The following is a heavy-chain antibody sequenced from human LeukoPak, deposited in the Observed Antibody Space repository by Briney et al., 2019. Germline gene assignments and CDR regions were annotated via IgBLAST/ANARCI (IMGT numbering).Heavy chain of an antibody. J-gene: IGHJ4*02. CDR3: ATWGYYDSSGYSPDFDY. CDR2: ISSSGSTI. CDR1: GFTFSSYE. V-gene: IGHV3-48*03. D-gene: IGHD3-22*01. Sequence: PGGSLRLSCVASGFTFSSYEMNWVRQAPGKGLEWVSYISSSGSTIYYADSVKGRFTISRDNAKNSLYLQMNSLRAEDTAVYYCATWGYYDSSGYSPDFDYWGQGTLVTVSS.